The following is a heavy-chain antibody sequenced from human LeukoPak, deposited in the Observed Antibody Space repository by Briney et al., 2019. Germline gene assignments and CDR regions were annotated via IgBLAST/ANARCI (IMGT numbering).Heavy chain of an antibody. Sequence: GGSLRLSCAASGFTFSSYNMNWVRQAPGKGLEWVSHTSSSSTTISYADSVKGRFTISRDNSKNTLYLQMNSLRAEDTAVYYCAKDPRSMVRGVIIAVELDYWGQGTLVTVSS. V-gene: IGHV3-48*01. CDR2: TSSSSTTI. D-gene: IGHD3-10*01. CDR1: GFTFSSYN. J-gene: IGHJ4*02. CDR3: AKDPRSMVRGVIIAVELDY.